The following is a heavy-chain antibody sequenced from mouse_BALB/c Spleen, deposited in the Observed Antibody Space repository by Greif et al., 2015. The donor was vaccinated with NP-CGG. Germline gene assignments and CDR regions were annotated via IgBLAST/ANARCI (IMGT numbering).Heavy chain of an antibody. V-gene: IGHV14-3*02. CDR1: GFNIKDTY. CDR3: ARWDWYFDV. J-gene: IGHJ1*01. Sequence: EVQLQQSGAELVKPGASVKLSCTASGFNIKDTYMHWAKQRPEQGLGWIGRIDPANGNTKYDPKFQGKATITADTSSNTAYLQLSSLTSEDTAVYYCARWDWYFDVWGAGTTVTVSS. CDR2: IDPANGNT.